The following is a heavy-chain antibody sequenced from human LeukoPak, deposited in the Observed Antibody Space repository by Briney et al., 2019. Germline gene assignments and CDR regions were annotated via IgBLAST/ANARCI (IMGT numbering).Heavy chain of an antibody. D-gene: IGHD3-22*01. CDR1: GYTFTGYS. CDR3: VPTRYSDNSAYYDY. CDR2: INPNSGAT. J-gene: IGHJ4*02. V-gene: IGHV1-2*06. Sequence: ASVTVSCKASGYTFTGYSMHWVRKVPGQGLEWMGRINPNSGATENAQKFQGRVTMTRDTFISTAYMELNSLRLDDTAVYFCVPTRYSDNSAYYDYWGQGSLVIVSS.